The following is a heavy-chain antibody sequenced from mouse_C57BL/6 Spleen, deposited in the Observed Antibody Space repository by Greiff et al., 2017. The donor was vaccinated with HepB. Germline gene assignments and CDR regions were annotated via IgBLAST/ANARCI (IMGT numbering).Heavy chain of an antibody. J-gene: IGHJ2*01. CDR3: AKEIYYYGSSYGY. V-gene: IGHV1-80*01. Sequence: VQLQQSGAELVKPGASVKISCKASGYAFSSYWMNWVKQRPGKGLEWIGQIYPGDGDTNYNGKFKGKATLTADKSSSTAYMQLSSLTSEDSAVYFGAKEIYYYGSSYGYWGQSTTLTVSS. D-gene: IGHD1-1*01. CDR1: GYAFSSYW. CDR2: IYPGDGDT.